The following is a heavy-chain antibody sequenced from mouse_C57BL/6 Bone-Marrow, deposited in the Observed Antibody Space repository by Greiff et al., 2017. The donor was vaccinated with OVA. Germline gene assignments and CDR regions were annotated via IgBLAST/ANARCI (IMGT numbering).Heavy chain of an antibody. J-gene: IGHJ1*03. CDR2: ILPGSGST. CDR3: ARTYYDYDRPYHWYFDV. Sequence: VKLQQSGAELMKPGASVKLSCKATGYTFTGYWIEWVKQRPGHGLEWIGEILPGSGSTNYNEKFKGKATFTADTSSNTAYMQLSSLTTEDSAIYYCARTYYDYDRPYHWYFDVWGTGTTVTVSS. V-gene: IGHV1-9*01. CDR1: GYTFTGYW. D-gene: IGHD2-4*01.